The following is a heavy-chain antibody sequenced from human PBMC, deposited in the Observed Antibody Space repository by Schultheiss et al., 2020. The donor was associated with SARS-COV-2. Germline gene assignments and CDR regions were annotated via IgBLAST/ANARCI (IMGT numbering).Heavy chain of an antibody. CDR2: IYYSGST. Sequence: SETLSLTCTVSGGSISSGDYYWSWVRQHPGKGLEWIGYIYYSGSTYYNPSLKSRVTISVDTSKNQFSLKLSSVTAADTAVYYCARGRQVAAAGTNWFDPWGQGTLVTVSS. J-gene: IGHJ5*02. CDR1: GGSISSGDYY. V-gene: IGHV4-30-4*01. CDR3: ARGRQVAAAGTNWFDP. D-gene: IGHD6-13*01.